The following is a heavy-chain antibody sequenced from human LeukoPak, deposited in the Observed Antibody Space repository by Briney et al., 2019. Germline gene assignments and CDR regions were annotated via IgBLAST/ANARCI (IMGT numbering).Heavy chain of an antibody. D-gene: IGHD3-22*01. Sequence: GGSLRLSCAAPGFTFTIYTMNWGRQAPGKGLEWVSSISSSRSYTYYADSVKGRLTISRDNAKNSLYLQLNSLRAEDTAVYYCASGGRGYYDSSGYYPGYWGQGTLVTVSS. CDR1: GFTFTIYT. CDR3: ASGGRGYYDSSGYYPGY. V-gene: IGHV3-21*01. CDR2: ISSSRSYT. J-gene: IGHJ4*02.